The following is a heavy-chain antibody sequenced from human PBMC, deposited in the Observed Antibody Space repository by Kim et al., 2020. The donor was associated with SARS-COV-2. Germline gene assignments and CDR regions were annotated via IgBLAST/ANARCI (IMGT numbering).Heavy chain of an antibody. J-gene: IGHJ4*02. V-gene: IGHV3-23*01. CDR3: AKQALRSEAIAAADT. CDR1: GFTFSDYA. Sequence: GGSLRLSCAASGFTFSDYAMTWVRQAPGKGLEWVSAISGSGGSTYSADSVKGRFTISRDNSKNTLYLQMNSLRADDTAVYYCAKQALRSEAIAAADTWGQGTLVTVSS. CDR2: ISGSGGST. D-gene: IGHD6-13*01.